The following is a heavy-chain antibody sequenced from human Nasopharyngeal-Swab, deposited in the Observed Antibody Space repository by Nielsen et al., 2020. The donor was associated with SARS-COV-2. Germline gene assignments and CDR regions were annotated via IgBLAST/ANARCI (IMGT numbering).Heavy chain of an antibody. J-gene: IGHJ5*02. CDR3: VRDKDGNPNWFDP. Sequence: WIRQPPGKGLEWIGYIYYSGSTYYNPSLKSRVTISGDTSKNQFSLKLSSVTAADTAMYYCVRDKDGNPNWFDPWGQGTPVTVSS. D-gene: IGHD5-24*01. CDR2: IYYSGST. V-gene: IGHV4-31*02.